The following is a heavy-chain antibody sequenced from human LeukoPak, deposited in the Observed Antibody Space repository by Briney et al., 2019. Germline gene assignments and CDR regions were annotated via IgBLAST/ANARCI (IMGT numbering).Heavy chain of an antibody. Sequence: SVKVSCKASGGTFSSYGISWVRQAPGQGPEWMGGIIPIFGTPNYAQKFQGRVTITADESTSTAYMELSSLRSEDTAVYYCARGSGTITMVRGVFYGMDVWGQGTTVTVSS. CDR3: ARGSGTITMVRGVFYGMDV. D-gene: IGHD3-10*01. CDR2: IIPIFGTP. J-gene: IGHJ6*02. CDR1: GGTFSSYG. V-gene: IGHV1-69*01.